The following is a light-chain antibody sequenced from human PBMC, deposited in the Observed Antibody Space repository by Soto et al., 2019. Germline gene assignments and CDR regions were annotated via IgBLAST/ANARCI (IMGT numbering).Light chain of an antibody. Sequence: DGVMTQSPLALPGTPGGPCSSSFRASDILLHSNGYNYLDWYLQKPGQSPQLLIYLGSNRASGVPDRFSGSGSGTDFTLKISRVEAEDVGVYYCMQALQTRLTFGGGTKVDIK. J-gene: IGKJ4*01. CDR2: LGS. CDR1: DILLHSNGYNY. V-gene: IGKV2-28*01. CDR3: MQALQTRLT.